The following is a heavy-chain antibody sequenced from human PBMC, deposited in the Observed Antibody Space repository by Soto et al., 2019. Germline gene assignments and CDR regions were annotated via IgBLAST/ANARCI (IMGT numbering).Heavy chain of an antibody. CDR3: ARETYGDYVGYFDP. CDR2: IVPMFDTP. D-gene: IGHD4-17*01. V-gene: IGHV1-69*12. CDR1: RGTFNKSG. J-gene: IGHJ5*02. Sequence: QVQLVQSGAEVKKPGSSMKVSCKASRGTFNKSGISWVRQAPGQGLEWMGGIVPMFDTPTYAQKFQDRVTFTADESTNTAYMELSSLTAEDTAVYYCARETYGDYVGYFDPWGQGTLVTVSS.